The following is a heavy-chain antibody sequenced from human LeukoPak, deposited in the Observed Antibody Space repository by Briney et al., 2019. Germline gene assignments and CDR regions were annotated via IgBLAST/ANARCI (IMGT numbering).Heavy chain of an antibody. J-gene: IGHJ6*03. CDR2: ISSNGRII. CDR3: ARRDIVVVPAASKYYYYYMDV. CDR1: GFTFSDYS. V-gene: IGHV3-11*01. D-gene: IGHD2-2*01. Sequence: GGSLKLSCAASGFTFSDYSMTWIRQAPVKGLEWVSYISSNGRIIYYADSVKGRFTISRDNAKNSLYLQMNSLRAGDTAVYYCARRDIVVVPAASKYYYYYMDVWGKGTTVTISS.